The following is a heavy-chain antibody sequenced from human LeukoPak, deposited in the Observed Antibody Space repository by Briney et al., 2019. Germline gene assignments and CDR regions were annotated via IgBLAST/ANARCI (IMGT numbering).Heavy chain of an antibody. CDR1: GYTFTSYD. Sequence: ASVKVSCKASGYTFTSYDINWVRQAPGQGLERMGIINPSGGSTSYAQKFQGRVTMTRDTSTSTVYMELSSLRSEGTAVYYCARVGRYCSSTSCYTGEYFQHWGQGTLVTVSS. J-gene: IGHJ1*01. CDR2: INPSGGST. D-gene: IGHD2-2*01. V-gene: IGHV1-46*03. CDR3: ARVGRYCSSTSCYTGEYFQH.